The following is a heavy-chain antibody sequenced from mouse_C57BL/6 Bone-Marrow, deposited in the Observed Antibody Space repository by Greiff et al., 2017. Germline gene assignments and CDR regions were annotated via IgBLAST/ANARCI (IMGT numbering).Heavy chain of an antibody. D-gene: IGHD2-2*01. CDR3: AIGGRVTTFYYFGY. Sequence: QVQLKESGPGLVQPSQSLSITCTVSGFSLTSYGVHWVRQSPGKGLEWLGVIWSGGSTDYNAAFISRLSISKDNSKSQVFFKMNSLQADDTAIYYCAIGGRVTTFYYFGYWGQGTTLTVSS. V-gene: IGHV2-2*01. CDR2: IWSGGST. J-gene: IGHJ2*01. CDR1: GFSLTSYG.